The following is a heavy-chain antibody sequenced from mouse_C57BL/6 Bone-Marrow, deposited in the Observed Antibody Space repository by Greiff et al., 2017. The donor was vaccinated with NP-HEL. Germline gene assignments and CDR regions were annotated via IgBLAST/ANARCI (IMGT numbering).Heavy chain of an antibody. Sequence: QVQLQQPGAELVKPGASVELSCKASGYTFTSYWMHWVKQRPGQGLEWIGMIHPNSGSTNYNEKFKSKATLTVDKSSSTAYMQLSSLTSEDSAVYYCARFYYGSSYFYWYFDVWGTGTTVTVSS. V-gene: IGHV1-64*01. CDR3: ARFYYGSSYFYWYFDV. CDR1: GYTFTSYW. CDR2: IHPNSGST. D-gene: IGHD1-1*01. J-gene: IGHJ1*03.